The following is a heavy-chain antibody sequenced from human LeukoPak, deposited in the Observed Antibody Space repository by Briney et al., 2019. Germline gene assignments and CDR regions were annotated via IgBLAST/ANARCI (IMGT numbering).Heavy chain of an antibody. CDR1: GYTFTSYD. V-gene: IGHV1-8*01. Sequence: GASVKVSCKASGYTFTSYDINWVRQATGQGLEWMGWMNPNSGNTGYAQKFQGRVTMTRNTSISTAYMELSSLRSEDTAVYYCARDAGSCASTSCYAKYWGQGTLVTVSS. CDR3: ARDAGSCASTSCYAKY. J-gene: IGHJ4*02. CDR2: MNPNSGNT. D-gene: IGHD2-2*01.